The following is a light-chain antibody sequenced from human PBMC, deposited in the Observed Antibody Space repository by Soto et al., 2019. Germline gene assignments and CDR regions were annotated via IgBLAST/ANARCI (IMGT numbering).Light chain of an antibody. CDR2: WAS. Sequence: DTVLTHSPASVGVSLVVRSTIYCKHIQSVFYSSNNHNYLAWYQQKPGQPPKLLIYWASTRESGVPDRFSGSGSGTDFTLTISSLQAEDVAVYYCQQYYSTPRTFGQGTKVDIK. CDR3: QQYYSTPRT. V-gene: IGKV4-1*01. CDR1: QSVFYSSNNHNY. J-gene: IGKJ1*01.